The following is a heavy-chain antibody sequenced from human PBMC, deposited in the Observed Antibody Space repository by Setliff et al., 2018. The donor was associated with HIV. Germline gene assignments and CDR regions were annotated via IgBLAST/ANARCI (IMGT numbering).Heavy chain of an antibody. J-gene: IGHJ3*02. CDR2: IYHGGST. V-gene: IGHV4-4*02. D-gene: IGHD5-18*01. CDR3: ARATPGYNYGSRYAFDI. Sequence: PSETLSLTCAVSGGSISSSNWWSWVRQPPGKGLEWIGEIYHGGSTNYNPSLKSRVTISVDKSKNQFSLKLSSVTAADTAVYYCARATPGYNYGSRYAFDIWGQGTKVTVSS. CDR1: GGSISSSNW.